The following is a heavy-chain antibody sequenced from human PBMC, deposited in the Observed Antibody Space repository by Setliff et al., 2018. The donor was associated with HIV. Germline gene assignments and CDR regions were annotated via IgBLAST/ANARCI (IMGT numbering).Heavy chain of an antibody. CDR2: IYSDGSS. CDR3: ASHFGYCSSTSCEGY. V-gene: IGHV3-53*01. J-gene: IGHJ4*02. D-gene: IGHD2-2*01. Sequence: GGSLRLSCAASGFTVSRFYMSWVRQAPGKGLEWVSVIYSDGSSYYADSVRGRFTISRDNAKNSLYLQMNSLRAEDTAVYYCASHFGYCSSTSCEGYWGQGALVTVSS. CDR1: GFTVSRFY.